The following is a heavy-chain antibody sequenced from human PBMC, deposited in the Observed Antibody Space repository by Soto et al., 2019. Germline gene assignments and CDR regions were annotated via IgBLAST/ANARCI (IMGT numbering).Heavy chain of an antibody. CDR2: INPSGGST. D-gene: IGHD3-9*01. CDR3: ARDRFILRYFDWLPLVYYGMDV. CDR1: GYTFTSYY. J-gene: IGHJ6*02. Sequence: ASVKVSCKASGYTFTSYYMHWVRHAPGQGLEWMGIINPSGGSTSYAQKFQGRVTTTRDTSTSTVYMELSSLRSEDTAVYYCARDRFILRYFDWLPLVYYGMDVWGQRTTVTVSS. V-gene: IGHV1-46*01.